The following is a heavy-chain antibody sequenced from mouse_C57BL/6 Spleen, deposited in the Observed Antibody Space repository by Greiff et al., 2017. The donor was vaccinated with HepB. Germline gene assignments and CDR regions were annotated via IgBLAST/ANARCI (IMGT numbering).Heavy chain of an antibody. CDR2: INPNNGGT. CDR1: GYTFTDYY. J-gene: IGHJ2*01. Sequence: EVKLQQSGPELVKPGASVKISCKASGYTFTDYYMNWVKQSHGKSLKWIGDINPNNGGTSYNQKFKGKATLTVDKSSSTAYMELRSLTSEDSAVYYCARSVHYFDYWGQGTTLTVSS. V-gene: IGHV1-26*01. CDR3: ARSVHYFDY.